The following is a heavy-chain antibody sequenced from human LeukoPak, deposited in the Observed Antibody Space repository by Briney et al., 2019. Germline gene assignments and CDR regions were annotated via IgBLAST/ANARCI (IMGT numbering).Heavy chain of an antibody. J-gene: IGHJ4*02. V-gene: IGHV4-61*02. CDR2: IYTSGRT. Sequence: PSETLSLTCTVSGGSISIGSYYCSWIRQPAGEGLEWIGRIYTSGRTTYTPTLKSRVTISVDTSKNHFSLKLSSVTAADTAVYYCARERYYGSSGYSPTKYSPRLDYWGQGTLVTVSS. CDR3: ARERYYGSSGYSPTKYSPRLDY. D-gene: IGHD3-22*01. CDR1: GGSISIGSYY.